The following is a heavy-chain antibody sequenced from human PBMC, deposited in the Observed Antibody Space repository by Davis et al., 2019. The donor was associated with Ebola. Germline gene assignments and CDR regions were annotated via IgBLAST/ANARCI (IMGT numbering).Heavy chain of an antibody. CDR1: GFTFSRNG. V-gene: IGHV3-30*02. CDR2: IRYDGSNK. J-gene: IGHJ6*04. CDR3: ARDYSNYDYYGMDV. D-gene: IGHD4-11*01. Sequence: GESLKISCAASGFTFSRNGMHWVRQAPGQGLEWVAFIRYDGSNKYYADSVKGRFAISRDDAKKSVYLQMNSLRDEDTAVYYCARDYSNYDYYGMDVWGKGTTVTVSS.